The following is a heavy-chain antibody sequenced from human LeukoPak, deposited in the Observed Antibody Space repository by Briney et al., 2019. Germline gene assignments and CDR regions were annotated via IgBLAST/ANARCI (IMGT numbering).Heavy chain of an antibody. V-gene: IGHV3-23*01. D-gene: IGHD6-6*01. CDR1: GFTFSSYA. Sequence: EGSLRLSCAASGFTFSSYAMSWVRQAPGKGLEWVSAISGSGGSTYYADSVKGRFTISRDNSKNTLYLQMNSLRAEDTAVYYYAKSLYSSSSGGFDYWGQGTLVTVSS. CDR3: AKSLYSSSSGGFDY. CDR2: ISGSGGST. J-gene: IGHJ4*02.